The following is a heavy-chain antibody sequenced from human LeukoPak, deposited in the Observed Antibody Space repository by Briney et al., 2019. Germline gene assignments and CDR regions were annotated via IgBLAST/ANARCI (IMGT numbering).Heavy chain of an antibody. J-gene: IGHJ4*02. CDR2: IYYSGST. Sequence: PSETLSLTCTVSGGSISSYYWSWIRQPPGKGLEWIGYIYYSGSTYYNPSLKSRVTISVDTSKNQFSLKLSSVTAADTAVYYCARGGRSSSWSEGLFDYWGQGTLVTVSS. CDR1: GGSISSYY. CDR3: ARGGRSSSWSEGLFDY. V-gene: IGHV4-59*01. D-gene: IGHD6-13*01.